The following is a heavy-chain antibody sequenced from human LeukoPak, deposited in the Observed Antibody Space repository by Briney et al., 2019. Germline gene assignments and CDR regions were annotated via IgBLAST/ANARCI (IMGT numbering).Heavy chain of an antibody. D-gene: IGHD3-3*02. CDR1: GFTVSSNY. CDR2: LYSGGSP. Sequence: SGGSLRLSCAASGFTVSSNYMSWVRQAPGKGPEWVSVLYSGGSPYYAQSVKGRFTISRDSFKNTLDLQMNNLRVEDTAVYFCTKDTHKGIWGQGTLVTVSS. J-gene: IGHJ1*01. CDR3: TKDTHKGI. V-gene: IGHV3-66*01.